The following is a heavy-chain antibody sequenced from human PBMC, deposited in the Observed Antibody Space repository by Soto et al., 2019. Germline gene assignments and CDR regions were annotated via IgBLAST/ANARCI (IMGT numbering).Heavy chain of an antibody. J-gene: IGHJ4*02. V-gene: IGHV1-69*15. D-gene: IGHD5-18*01. CDR2: IIPIFDTA. Sequence: QVQLVQSGAEVKKPGSSVKVSCKTSGGTLSNYAISWLRQAPGQGPEWMGSIIPIFDTATYAQKFQGRGTITAEESTRTVYMELSSLRSEDTAVYYCAREGVDSDVVTFFDYWGQGTLVTVSS. CDR1: GGTLSNYA. CDR3: AREGVDSDVVTFFDY.